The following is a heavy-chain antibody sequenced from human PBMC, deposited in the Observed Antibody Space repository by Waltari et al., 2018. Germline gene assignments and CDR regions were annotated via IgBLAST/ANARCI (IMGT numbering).Heavy chain of an antibody. J-gene: IGHJ1*01. V-gene: IGHV1-69-2*01. Sequence: EVHLVQSGAEVKRPGATVTISCKASGYPFTEYYLHWVRQAPGKGLKWMGHVDPEDRETEISYKLQGRVAMTADTSTETAYIEVRSLTSDDMAVYYCATKMSDQWLREWGQGTLVTVSS. CDR3: ATKMSDQWLRE. D-gene: IGHD6-19*01. CDR1: GYPFTEYY. CDR2: VDPEDRET.